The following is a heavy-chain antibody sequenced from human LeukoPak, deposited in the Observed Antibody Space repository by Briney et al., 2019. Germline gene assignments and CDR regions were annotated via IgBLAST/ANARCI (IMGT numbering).Heavy chain of an antibody. CDR2: IRTYNGDT. J-gene: IGHJ4*02. V-gene: IGHV1-18*01. CDR3: ARTLTTESYYFDY. CDR1: GYTFTSYG. D-gene: IGHD4-11*01. Sequence: ASVKVSCKASGYTFTSYGITWLRQAPGQGLEWLGWIRTYNGDTEYAEKFQGRVTMSTDTPTTMAYMELTNLRSDDTAVYYCARTLTTESYYFDYWGQGTLVTVSS.